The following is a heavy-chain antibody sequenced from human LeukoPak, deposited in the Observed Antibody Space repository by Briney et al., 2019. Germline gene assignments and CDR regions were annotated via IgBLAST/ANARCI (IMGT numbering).Heavy chain of an antibody. J-gene: IGHJ5*02. V-gene: IGHV3-7*03. CDR2: IKQDGSEK. CDR1: GFTFSTYW. D-gene: IGHD6-13*01. Sequence: PGGSLRLSCAASGFTFSTYWMSWVREAPGKGREWVANIKQDGSEKYYVDSVKGRFTISRDNAKNSLYLQMNSLRAEDTAVYYCAREWIAAGFDPWGQGTLVTVSS. CDR3: AREWIAAGFDP.